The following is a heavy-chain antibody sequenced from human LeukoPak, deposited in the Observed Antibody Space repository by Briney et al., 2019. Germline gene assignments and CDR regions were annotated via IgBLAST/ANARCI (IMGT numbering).Heavy chain of an antibody. CDR3: ASTWELVF. J-gene: IGHJ3*01. CDR2: ISSSSSTI. D-gene: IGHD1-26*01. V-gene: IGHV3-48*01. CDR1: GFTFSSYS. Sequence: GGSLRLSCAASGFTFSSYSMNWVRQAPGKGLEWVSYISSSSSTIYYADSVKGRFTISRDNAKNSLYLQMNSLRAEDTAVYYCASTWELVFWGQGTMVTVSS.